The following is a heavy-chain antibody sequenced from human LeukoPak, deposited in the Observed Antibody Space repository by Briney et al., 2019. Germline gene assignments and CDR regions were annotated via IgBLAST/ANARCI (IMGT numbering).Heavy chain of an antibody. V-gene: IGHV1-69*05. D-gene: IGHD6-6*01. CDR3: ARVTRPIYYYFMDA. CDR1: GGSFSSDA. J-gene: IGHJ6*03. Sequence: ASVKVSCKASGGSFSSDAISWVRQTPGQGLEWMGTFVPTFGTATYAQKVQGRISITTDESTSTVYMALSNLRSDDTAVYFCARVTRPIYYYFMDAWGTGTTV. CDR2: FVPTFGTA.